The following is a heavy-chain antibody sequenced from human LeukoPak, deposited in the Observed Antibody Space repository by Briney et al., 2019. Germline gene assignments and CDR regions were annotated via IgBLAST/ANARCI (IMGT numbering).Heavy chain of an antibody. V-gene: IGHV1-69*11. J-gene: IGHJ6*03. Sequence: SVEVSCKASGGTFSSYAISWVRQAPGQGLEWMGIINPSGGSTSYAQKFQGRVTITADESTSTAYMELSSLRSEDTAVYYCARDSTLSSSWYRRDYYYMDVWGKGTTVTVSS. CDR3: ARDSTLSSSWYRRDYYYMDV. D-gene: IGHD6-13*01. CDR2: INPSGGST. CDR1: GGTFSSYA.